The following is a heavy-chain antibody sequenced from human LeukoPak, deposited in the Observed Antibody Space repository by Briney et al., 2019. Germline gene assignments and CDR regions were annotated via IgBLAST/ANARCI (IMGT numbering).Heavy chain of an antibody. V-gene: IGHV1-2*02. J-gene: IGHJ3*02. CDR3: ARVNYYDRNDAFDI. Sequence: GASVKVSCKASGYTFINYCMHWVRQAPGQGLEWMGWINPNSGGTNYAQKFQGRVTMTRDTSISTAYMELSRLRSDDTAVYYCARVNYYDRNDAFDIWGQGTMVTVSS. CDR2: INPNSGGT. D-gene: IGHD3-22*01. CDR1: GYTFINYC.